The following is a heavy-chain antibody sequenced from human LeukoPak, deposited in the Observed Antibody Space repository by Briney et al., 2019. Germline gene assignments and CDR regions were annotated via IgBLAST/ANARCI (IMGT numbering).Heavy chain of an antibody. V-gene: IGHV3-48*01. D-gene: IGHD6-19*01. CDR3: ARESGYSSGWDPFDY. Sequence: GGSLRLSCAASGFTFSSYSMNWVRQAPGKGLEWVSYISSSSSTIYYADSVKGRFTISRDNAKNSLYLQMNSLRAEDTAVYYCARESGYSSGWDPFDYWGQGTLVTVSS. CDR1: GFTFSSYS. CDR2: ISSSSSTI. J-gene: IGHJ4*02.